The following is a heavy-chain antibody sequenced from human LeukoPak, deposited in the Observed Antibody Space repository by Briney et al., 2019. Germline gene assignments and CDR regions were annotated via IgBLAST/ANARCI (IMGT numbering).Heavy chain of an antibody. V-gene: IGHV1-8*01. J-gene: IGHJ5*02. CDR1: GYTFTSYD. CDR2: MNPNSGNT. Sequence: VKVSCKASGYTFTSYDINWVRQATGQGLEWMGWMNPNSGNTGYAQKFQGGVTMTRNTSISTAYMELSSLRSEDTAVYYCARGRVQYQLLSASDNWFDPWGQGTLVTVSS. D-gene: IGHD2-2*01. CDR3: ARGRVQYQLLSASDNWFDP.